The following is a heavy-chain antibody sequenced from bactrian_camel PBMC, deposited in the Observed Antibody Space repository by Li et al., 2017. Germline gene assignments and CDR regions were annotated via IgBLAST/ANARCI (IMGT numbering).Heavy chain of an antibody. D-gene: IGHD6*01. CDR3: AEGRGSRGEHCYSLSY. CDR1: GYTYSMNC. CDR2: IYTGTDAP. Sequence: QVQLVESGGDSVQAGGSLRLSCAVSGYTYSMNCLGWFRQRPGEEREGVAAIYTGTDAPYYSDSVKGRFTISQDSARNAVYLQMNNLQPEDTATYYCAEGRGSRGEHCYSLSYWGQGTQVTVS. J-gene: IGHJ4*01. V-gene: IGHV3S1*01.